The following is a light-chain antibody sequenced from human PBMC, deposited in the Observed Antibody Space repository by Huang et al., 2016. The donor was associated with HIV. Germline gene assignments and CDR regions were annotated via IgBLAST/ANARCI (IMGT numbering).Light chain of an antibody. Sequence: DIQMTQSPSSLSASVGDRVTITCQASQDISNFLNWYQQKPGKAPKLLIFDASNLETGVPSRFSGGGSGTDFTFTISSLQPEDFATYYCQQYNNLPFTFGPGTKVDFK. CDR3: QQYNNLPFT. V-gene: IGKV1-33*01. CDR1: QDISNF. J-gene: IGKJ3*01. CDR2: DAS.